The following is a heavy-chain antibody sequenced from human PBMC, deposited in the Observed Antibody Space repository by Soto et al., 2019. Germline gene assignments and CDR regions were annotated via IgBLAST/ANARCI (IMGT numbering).Heavy chain of an antibody. V-gene: IGHV3-23*01. Sequence: GGSLRLSCAASGFTFSSYSMSWVRQAPGKGLEWVSGFRTSGDGGTTYYADSVKGRFTIPRDNSKNMLFLQMNSLRAEDTAIYYCAKKVNSGPGSQYFDYWGQGTLVTVSS. J-gene: IGHJ4*02. D-gene: IGHD3-10*01. CDR2: FRTSGDGGTT. CDR1: GFTFSSYS. CDR3: AKKVNSGPGSQYFDY.